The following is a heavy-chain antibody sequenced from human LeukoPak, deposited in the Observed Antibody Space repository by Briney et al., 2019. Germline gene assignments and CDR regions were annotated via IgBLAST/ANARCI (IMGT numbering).Heavy chain of an antibody. V-gene: IGHV4-38-2*02. Sequence: SETLSLTCTVSGYSISSGYYWGWIRQPPGKGLEWIGSIYHSGSTYYNPSLKSRVTISVDTSKNQFSLKLSSVTAADTAVYYCARDEARRDLFDYWGQGTLVTVSS. CDR1: GYSISSGYY. J-gene: IGHJ4*02. CDR3: ARDEARRDLFDY. CDR2: IYHSGST. D-gene: IGHD6-6*01.